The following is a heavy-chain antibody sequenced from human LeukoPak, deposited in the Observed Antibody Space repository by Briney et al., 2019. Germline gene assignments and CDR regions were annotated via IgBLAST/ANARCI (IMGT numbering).Heavy chain of an antibody. CDR3: ARTTSYCGGDCYVD. Sequence: SGPALVHPTPPLTLTCTFSGFSLRTSGMRVSWIRQPPGKALELLARIDWDDDKFYSTSLKTRLTISKDTSKNQVVLTMTNMDPVDTATYYCARTTSYCGGDCYVDWGQGTLVTVSS. CDR2: IDWDDDK. D-gene: IGHD2-21*02. J-gene: IGHJ4*02. CDR1: GFSLRTSGMR. V-gene: IGHV2-70*04.